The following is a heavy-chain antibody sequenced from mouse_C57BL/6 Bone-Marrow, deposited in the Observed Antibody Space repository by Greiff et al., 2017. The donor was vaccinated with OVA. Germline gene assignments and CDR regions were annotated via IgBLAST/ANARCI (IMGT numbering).Heavy chain of an antibody. V-gene: IGHV1-4*01. Sequence: VQLQQSGAELARPGASVKMSCKASGYTFTSYTMHWVKQRPGQGLEWIGYINPSSGYTKYNQKFKDKATLTADKSSSTAYMQLSSLTSEDSAVYYCARYYYGSRYYAMDYWGQGTSVTVSS. J-gene: IGHJ4*01. CDR2: INPSSGYT. CDR1: GYTFTSYT. CDR3: ARYYYGSRYYAMDY. D-gene: IGHD1-1*01.